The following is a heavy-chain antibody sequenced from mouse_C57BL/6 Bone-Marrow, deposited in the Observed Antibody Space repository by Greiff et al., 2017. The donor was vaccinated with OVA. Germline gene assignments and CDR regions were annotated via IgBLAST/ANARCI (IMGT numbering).Heavy chain of an antibody. CDR2: IWWDDDK. Sequence: VTLKVSGPGILQPSQTLSLTCSFSGFSLSTFGMGVGWIRQPSGKGLEWLAHIWWDDDKYYNPALKSRLPISKATSKNQVFLKIANVDTADTSTYSCARISTTVVAYGAMDYWGQGTSVTVSS. V-gene: IGHV8-8*01. CDR1: GFSLSTFGMG. J-gene: IGHJ4*01. CDR3: ARISTTVVAYGAMDY. D-gene: IGHD1-1*01.